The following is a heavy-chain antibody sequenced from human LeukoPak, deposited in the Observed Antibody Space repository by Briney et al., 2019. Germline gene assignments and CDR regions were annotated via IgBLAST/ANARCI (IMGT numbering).Heavy chain of an antibody. V-gene: IGHV3-23*01. J-gene: IGHJ4*02. CDR1: GFTFSTYS. CDR2: IRGGGGDK. D-gene: IGHD1-26*01. Sequence: PGGSLRLSCAASGFTFSTYSMSWVRQAPGKGLEWVSAIRGGGGDKYYADSVKGRFTISRDNSKDTLSLQMNSLSADDTAVYYCAKARGGTYRTYYFDYWGQGTLVTVSS. CDR3: AKARGGTYRTYYFDY.